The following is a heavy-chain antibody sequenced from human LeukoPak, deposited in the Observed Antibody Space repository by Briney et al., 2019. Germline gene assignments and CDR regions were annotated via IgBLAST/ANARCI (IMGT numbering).Heavy chain of an antibody. V-gene: IGHV3-30-3*01. CDR1: GFTFSSYA. CDR2: ISYDGSNK. Sequence: GRSLRLSCAVSGFTFSSYAMHWVRQAPGKGLEWVAVISYDGSNKYYADSVKGRFTISRDNSKNTLYLQMNSLRAEDTAVYYCARMFNSSPFYDSSGYYFLDYWGQGTLVTVSS. CDR3: ARMFNSSPFYDSSGYYFLDY. D-gene: IGHD3-22*01. J-gene: IGHJ4*02.